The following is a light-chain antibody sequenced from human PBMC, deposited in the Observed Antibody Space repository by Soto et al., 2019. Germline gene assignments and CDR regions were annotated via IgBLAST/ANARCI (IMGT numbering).Light chain of an antibody. CDR3: QSYDSSLRVV. J-gene: IGLJ2*01. CDR2: GNT. CDR1: SSNIGAGSD. V-gene: IGLV1-40*01. Sequence: QSVLTQPPSVSGAPGQRVIISCTGSSSNIGAGSDVHWYQQLPGTAPKLLIYGNTNRPSGVPDRFSGSKSGTSASLAITGLQAEDEADYYCQSYDSSLRVVFGGGTKLTV.